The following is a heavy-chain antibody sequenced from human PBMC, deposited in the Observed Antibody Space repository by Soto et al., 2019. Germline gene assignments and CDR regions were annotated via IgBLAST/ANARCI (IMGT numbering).Heavy chain of an antibody. D-gene: IGHD1-26*01. V-gene: IGHV1-18*01. CDR2: ISPTGDT. Sequence: QVQMVQSGAEVKNPGASVKISCRASGHMFAGYAVTWVRQAPGQGLEWMGWISPTGDTQYARKFEGRITLTTDTTTRTAQLELKSLRSDDTAVYFCARDGHSRPYGSQDARFFDIWGQGTLVTVSS. J-gene: IGHJ4*02. CDR3: ARDGHSRPYGSQDARFFDI. CDR1: GHMFAGYA.